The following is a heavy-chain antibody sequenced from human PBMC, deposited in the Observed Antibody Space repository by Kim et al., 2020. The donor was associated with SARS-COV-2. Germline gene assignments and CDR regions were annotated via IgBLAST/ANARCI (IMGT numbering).Heavy chain of an antibody. CDR2: IYYSGST. CDR1: GGSISSSSYY. V-gene: IGHV4-39*07. Sequence: SETLSLTCTVSGGSISSSSYYWGWIRQPPGKGLEWIGSIYYSGSTYYNPSLKSRVTISVDTSKNQFSLKLSSVTAADTAVYYCARDPSSGSDAFDIWGQG. D-gene: IGHD3-22*01. CDR3: ARDPSSGSDAFDI. J-gene: IGHJ3*02.